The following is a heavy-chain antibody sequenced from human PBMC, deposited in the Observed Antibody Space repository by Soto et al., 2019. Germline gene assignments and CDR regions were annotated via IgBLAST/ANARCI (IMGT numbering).Heavy chain of an antibody. J-gene: IGHJ3*02. Sequence: QAQLVQSGPEVKKPGASVSISCKASGYKFTSYGFIWVRQAPGHGLEWVGWISPYNGRTEYAQKXRXXXTXARDTSTSTAYMDLSSLRSDDTAVYYCARDRYGGNCCDAFDIWGQGTMVTVSS. CDR3: ARDRYGGNCCDAFDI. D-gene: IGHD2-15*01. CDR2: ISPYNGRT. CDR1: GYKFTSYG. V-gene: IGHV1-18*01.